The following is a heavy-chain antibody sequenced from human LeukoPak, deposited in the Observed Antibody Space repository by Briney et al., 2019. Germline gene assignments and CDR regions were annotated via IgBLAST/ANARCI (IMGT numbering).Heavy chain of an antibody. CDR1: GFTVSSNY. Sequence: GGSLRLSCAASGFTVSSNYMSWVRQAPGKGLEWVSVIYSGGSTYYADSVKGRFTISRDNSKNTLYLQMNSLRAEDTAVYYCARDLSIVGASIDAFDTWGQGTMVTVSS. J-gene: IGHJ3*02. D-gene: IGHD1-26*01. CDR3: ARDLSIVGASIDAFDT. CDR2: IYSGGST. V-gene: IGHV3-66*01.